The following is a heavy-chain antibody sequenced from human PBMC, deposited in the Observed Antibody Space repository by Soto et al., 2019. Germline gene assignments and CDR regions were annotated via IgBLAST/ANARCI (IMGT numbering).Heavy chain of an antibody. CDR1: GGSVSSGSYY. Sequence: SETLSLTCTVSGGSVSSGSYYWSWIRQPPGKGLEWIGYIYYSGSTNYNPSLKSRVTISVDTSKNQFSLKLSSVTAADTAVYYCARSDGRYWGQGTLVTVSS. CDR2: IYYSGST. J-gene: IGHJ4*02. CDR3: ARSDGRY. V-gene: IGHV4-61*01.